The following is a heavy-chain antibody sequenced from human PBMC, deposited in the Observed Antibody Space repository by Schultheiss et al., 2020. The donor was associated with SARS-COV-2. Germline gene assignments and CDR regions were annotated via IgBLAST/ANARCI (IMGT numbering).Heavy chain of an antibody. J-gene: IGHJ5*02. CDR1: GGSVSSGSYY. CDR2: IYHSGST. Sequence: SQTLSLTCTVSGGSVSSGSYYWSWIRQPPGKGLEWIGYIYHSGSTNYNPSLKSRVTISVDTSKNQFSLKLSSVTAADTAVYYCARDGYGASWGQGTLVTVSS. CDR3: ARDGYGAS. D-gene: IGHD4-17*01. V-gene: IGHV4-61*01.